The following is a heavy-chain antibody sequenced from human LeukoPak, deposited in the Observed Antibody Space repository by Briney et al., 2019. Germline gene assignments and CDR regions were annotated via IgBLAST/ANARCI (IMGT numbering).Heavy chain of an antibody. D-gene: IGHD4-23*01. CDR2: ISGSGGST. CDR1: GFTFSSYA. Sequence: GGSLRLXCAASGFTFSSYAMSCVRLAPGKGLEWVSVISGSGGSTYYADSVKGRFTISRDNSKNTLYLQMNSLRAEDTAVYYCAKDRSGGNVYYFDYWGQGTLVTVSS. J-gene: IGHJ4*02. CDR3: AKDRSGGNVYYFDY. V-gene: IGHV3-23*01.